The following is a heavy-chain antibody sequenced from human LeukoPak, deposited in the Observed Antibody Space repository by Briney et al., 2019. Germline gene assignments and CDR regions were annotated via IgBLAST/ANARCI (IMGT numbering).Heavy chain of an antibody. J-gene: IGHJ4*02. D-gene: IGHD2-2*02. CDR1: GFSFNNHG. CDR3: AKEPLPQYLSEGFDY. CDR2: IRHDGSSK. Sequence: PGGSLRLSCVVSGFSFNNHGMHWARQTPGKGLEWVAFIRHDGSSKYYADSLKGRFTIPRDNSKNTVYLEMNSLRAEDTAVYYCAKEPLPQYLSEGFDYWGQGTLVTVSS. V-gene: IGHV3-30*02.